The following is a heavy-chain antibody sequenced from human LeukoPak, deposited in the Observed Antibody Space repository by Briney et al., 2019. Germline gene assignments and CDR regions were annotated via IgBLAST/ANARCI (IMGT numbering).Heavy chain of an antibody. CDR2: ISAYNGNT. J-gene: IGHJ4*02. CDR1: GYTFTSYG. D-gene: IGHD4-11*01. V-gene: IGHV1-18*01. CDR3: ATGSPARYSTFDY. Sequence: ASVKVSCKASGYTFTSYGISWVRQAPGQGLEWMGWISAYNGNTIYAQKFQGRVTMTEDTSTDTAYMELSSLRSEDTAVYYCATGSPARYSTFDYWGQGTLVTVSS.